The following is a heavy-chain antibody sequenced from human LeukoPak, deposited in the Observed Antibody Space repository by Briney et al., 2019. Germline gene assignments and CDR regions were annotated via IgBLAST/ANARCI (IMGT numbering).Heavy chain of an antibody. CDR1: GFTFSRYW. CDR3: AGGYTYGSGWGFDAFDI. V-gene: IGHV3-74*01. D-gene: IGHD5-18*01. J-gene: IGHJ3*02. CDR2: TNSDGSIT. Sequence: GGSLRLSCAASGFTFSRYWMHWVRQAPGKGPVWVSHTNSDGSITTYADSVRGRFTISRDNAKNTLYLQMNSLRAEDTAVYYCAGGYTYGSGWGFDAFDIWGQGTMVTVSS.